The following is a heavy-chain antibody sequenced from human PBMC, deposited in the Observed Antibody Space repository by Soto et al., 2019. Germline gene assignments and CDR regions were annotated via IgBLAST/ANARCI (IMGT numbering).Heavy chain of an antibody. V-gene: IGHV1-69*02. CDR2: SIPILVRA. J-gene: IGHJ4*02. CDR3: VIDLGYFDF. D-gene: IGHD2-15*01. Sequence: QVQLVQSGTEVKKPGSSVAVSCQASAGTFNNHSLSWVRQAPGQGLEWMGRSIPILVRADYSQKFQGRLTLTVDKPTSTADMELSILPSDDTAVYYCVIDLGYFDFWGQGTLVTVSS. CDR1: AGTFNNHS.